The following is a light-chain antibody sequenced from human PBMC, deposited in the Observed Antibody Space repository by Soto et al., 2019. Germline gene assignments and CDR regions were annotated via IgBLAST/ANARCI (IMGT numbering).Light chain of an antibody. V-gene: IGLV2-8*01. CDR2: EVS. Sequence: QSALTQPPSASGSPGQSVTISCTGTSSDVGAYNYVSWYQQHPGRAPRLMIYEVSERPSGVPDRFSASKSGNTASLTVSGLQAEDEADYYCSSHGGSNTFYVFGTGTKLTVL. J-gene: IGLJ1*01. CDR3: SSHGGSNTFYV. CDR1: SSDVGAYNY.